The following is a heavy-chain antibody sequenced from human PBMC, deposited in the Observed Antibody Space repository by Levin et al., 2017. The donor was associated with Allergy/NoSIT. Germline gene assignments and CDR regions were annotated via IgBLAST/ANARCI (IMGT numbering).Heavy chain of an antibody. Sequence: GGSLRLSCAASGFTFSSYAMHWVRQAPGKGLEWVAVISYDGSNKYYADSVKGRFTISRDNSKNTLYLQMNSLRAEDTAVYYCARDPVVAAYYYYYYYMDVWGKGTTVTVSS. D-gene: IGHD2-15*01. CDR3: ARDPVVAAYYYYYYYMDV. J-gene: IGHJ6*03. V-gene: IGHV3-30-3*01. CDR2: ISYDGSNK. CDR1: GFTFSSYA.